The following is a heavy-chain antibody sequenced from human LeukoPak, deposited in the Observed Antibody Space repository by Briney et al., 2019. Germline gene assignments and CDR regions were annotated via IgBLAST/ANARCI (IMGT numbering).Heavy chain of an antibody. V-gene: IGHV3-21*01. J-gene: IGHJ4*02. CDR3: ARDIRFDY. CDR2: ISSSSSYI. CDR1: GFSFSNCW. Sequence: GGSLRLSCGASGFSFSNCWMNWVRQAPGKGLEWVSSISSSSSYIYYADSVKGRFTISRDNAKNSLYLQMNSLRAEDTAVYYCARDIRFDYWGQGTLVTVSS.